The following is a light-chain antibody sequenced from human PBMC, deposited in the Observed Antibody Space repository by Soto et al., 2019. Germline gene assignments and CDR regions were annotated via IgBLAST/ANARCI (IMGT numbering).Light chain of an antibody. CDR3: LQDYNYPTT. V-gene: IGKV1-6*01. J-gene: IGKJ1*01. Sequence: AIQMTQSPSSLSASVGDRVTITCRASQGIRNDLGWYQQKPGKAPKLLIYAACSLQSGVPSRFSGSGSGTDFTLIISSLQPEDFATYYCLQDYNYPTTFGQGTKLEIK. CDR1: QGIRND. CDR2: AAC.